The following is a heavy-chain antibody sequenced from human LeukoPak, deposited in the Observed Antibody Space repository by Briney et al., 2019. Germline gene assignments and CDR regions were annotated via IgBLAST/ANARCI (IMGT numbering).Heavy chain of an antibody. CDR3: ARDPRRRVVVIDHDY. D-gene: IGHD2-21*01. J-gene: IGHJ4*02. Sequence: PGRSLRLSCAASGFTFSSYAMHWVRQAPGKGLEWVAVISYDGSNKYYADSVMGRFTISRDNSKNTLYLQMNSLRAEDTAVYYCARDPRRRVVVIDHDYWGQGTLVTVSS. V-gene: IGHV3-30-3*01. CDR1: GFTFSSYA. CDR2: ISYDGSNK.